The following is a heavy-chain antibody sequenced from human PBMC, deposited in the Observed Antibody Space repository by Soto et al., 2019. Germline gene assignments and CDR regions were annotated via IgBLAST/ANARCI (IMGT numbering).Heavy chain of an antibody. V-gene: IGHV4-4*07. D-gene: IGHD1-26*01. Sequence: QVQLQESGPGLVKPSETLSLTCTVSGGSISSHYWSWIRQPAGKGLAWIGRIYTSGSTNYNPSLKSRVTMSIDTSKNQFSLRLSSVTAADTAVYYCARDPGGSLPFDFWGQGTLVTVSS. CDR1: GGSISSHY. J-gene: IGHJ4*02. CDR3: ARDPGGSLPFDF. CDR2: IYTSGST.